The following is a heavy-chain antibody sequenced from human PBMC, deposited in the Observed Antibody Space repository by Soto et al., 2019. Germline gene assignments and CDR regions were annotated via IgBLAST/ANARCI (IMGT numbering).Heavy chain of an antibody. J-gene: IGHJ4*02. CDR3: ARQGGSTWWVYFDY. Sequence: QLQLQESGPGLVKPSETLSLTCTVSGGSISSSSNYWGWIRQPPGKGLEWIGSIYHSGIPYYNPSLKSRVIISVDTSKNQFSLRLSSVTAADTALYYCARQGGSTWWVYFDYWGQGTLVTVSS. CDR1: GGSISSSSNY. CDR2: IYHSGIP. D-gene: IGHD6-13*01. V-gene: IGHV4-39*01.